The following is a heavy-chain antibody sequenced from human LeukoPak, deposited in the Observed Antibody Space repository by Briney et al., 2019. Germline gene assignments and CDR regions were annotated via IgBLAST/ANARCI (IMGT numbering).Heavy chain of an antibody. CDR2: IYSGGST. Sequence: GGSLRLSCAASGFTVSSNYMSWVRQAPGKGLEWVSVIYSGGSTYYADSVKGRFTISRDNSKNTLYLQMNSLRAEDTAVYYCARGFSGSYFLYFDYWGQGTLVTVSS. CDR1: GFTVSSNY. J-gene: IGHJ4*02. CDR3: ARGFSGSYFLYFDY. V-gene: IGHV3-53*01. D-gene: IGHD1-26*01.